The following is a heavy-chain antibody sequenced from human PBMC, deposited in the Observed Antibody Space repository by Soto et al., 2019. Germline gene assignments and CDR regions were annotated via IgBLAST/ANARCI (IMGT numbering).Heavy chain of an antibody. CDR2: ISYDGSNE. J-gene: IGHJ4*01. Sequence: GGSLRLSCVASGFTFSSYGIHWVRQAPGKGLEWVAVISYDGSNEYYADSVKGRFTISRDNSKNTLYLQMDSLRPEDTAVYYCAKEITVAGDFDYWGHGTLVTVSS. V-gene: IGHV3-30*18. CDR3: AKEITVAGDFDY. D-gene: IGHD6-19*01. CDR1: GFTFSSYG.